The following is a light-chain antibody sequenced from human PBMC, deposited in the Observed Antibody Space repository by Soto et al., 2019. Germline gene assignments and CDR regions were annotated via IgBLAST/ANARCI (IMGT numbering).Light chain of an antibody. CDR3: QYYNSYPWT. CDR1: QSVSSN. J-gene: IGKJ1*01. Sequence: EIVMTQSPATLSVSPGERATLSCRASQSVSSNLAWYQQKPGQAPRLLIYGASTRATGIPARFSGSGSGTEFTLTISSLQSEDFAVYYCQYYNSYPWTFGQGTKVEIK. V-gene: IGKV3-15*01. CDR2: GAS.